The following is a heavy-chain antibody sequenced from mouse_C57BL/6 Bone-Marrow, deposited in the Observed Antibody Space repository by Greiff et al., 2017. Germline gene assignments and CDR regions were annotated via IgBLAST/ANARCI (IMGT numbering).Heavy chain of an antibody. J-gene: IGHJ2*01. CDR2: IRSKSNSYAT. Sequence: EVQRVEPGGGLVQPKASLKLSCAASGFSFNTYAMHWVRQAPGKGLEWVGRIRSKSNSYATYYADSVKDRVTIARDDSEIMIYLQMNNLKTEDTAMYYCVGGYYDDWGQGNTLTVSA. CDR1: GFSFNTYA. V-gene: IGHV10-1*01. D-gene: IGHD1-1*02. CDR3: VGGYYDD.